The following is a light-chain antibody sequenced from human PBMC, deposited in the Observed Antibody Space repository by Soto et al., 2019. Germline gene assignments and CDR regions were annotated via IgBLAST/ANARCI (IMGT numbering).Light chain of an antibody. CDR1: QSLLHRNGYTY. CDR3: MQALRVYT. Sequence: DIVLTQSPLSLPVTPGEPASISCKSSQSLLHRNGYTYLDWYLQRPGQSPQLLIFLASNRSSGVPDRFSGSGSATDFTLKISRVEAEDVGLYRCMQALRVYTFGQGTKLEVK. CDR2: LAS. J-gene: IGKJ2*01. V-gene: IGKV2-28*01.